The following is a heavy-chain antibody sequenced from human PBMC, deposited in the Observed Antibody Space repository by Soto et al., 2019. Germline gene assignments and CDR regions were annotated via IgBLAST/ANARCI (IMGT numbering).Heavy chain of an antibody. CDR3: ARGGYCSSTSCYHFDY. V-gene: IGHV4-34*01. J-gene: IGHJ4*02. CDR2: INHSGST. D-gene: IGHD2-2*01. CDR1: GGSFSGYY. Sequence: SETLSLTCAVYGGSFSGYYWSWIRQPPGKGLEWIGEINHSGSTNYNPSLKSRVTISVDTSKNQFSLKLSSVTAADTAVYYCARGGYCSSTSCYHFDYWGQGTLVTSPQ.